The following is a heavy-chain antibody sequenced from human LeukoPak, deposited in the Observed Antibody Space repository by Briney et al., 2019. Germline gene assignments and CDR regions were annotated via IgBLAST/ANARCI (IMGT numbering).Heavy chain of an antibody. CDR3: AREMGFMDV. CDR1: GFTFSSYG. V-gene: IGHV3-30*03. J-gene: IGHJ6*03. D-gene: IGHD1-26*01. Sequence: GGSLRLSCAASGFTFSSYGVHWVRQAPGKGLEWVAVISYDGSNKYYADSVKGRFTISRDNSKNTLYLQMNSLRAEDTAVYYCAREMGFMDVWGKGTTVTVSS. CDR2: ISYDGSNK.